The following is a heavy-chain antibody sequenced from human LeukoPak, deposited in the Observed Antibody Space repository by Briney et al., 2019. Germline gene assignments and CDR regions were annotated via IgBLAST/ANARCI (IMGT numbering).Heavy chain of an antibody. V-gene: IGHV3-7*01. CDR3: AVDRRSSSWYQPFDY. J-gene: IGHJ4*02. Sequence: GGSLRLSCAASGFTFTNYWMSWVRQAPGKGLELVANIKQDRSEKYYVDSVKGRFTISRDNAKNSLYLQMNSLRAEDTAVYYCAVDRRSSSWYQPFDYWGQGTLVTVSS. CDR1: GFTFTNYW. D-gene: IGHD6-13*01. CDR2: IKQDRSEK.